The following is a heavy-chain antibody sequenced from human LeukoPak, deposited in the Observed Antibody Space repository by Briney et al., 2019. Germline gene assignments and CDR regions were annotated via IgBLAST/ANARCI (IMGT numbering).Heavy chain of an antibody. D-gene: IGHD3-10*01. J-gene: IGHJ4*02. V-gene: IGHV4-59*01. CDR3: ARGDYYGSGSYYNLYY. Sequence: PSETLSLTCTVSGGSISSYYWSWIRQPPGEGLEWIGYIYYSGSTNYNPSLKSRVTISVDTSKNQFSLKLSSVTAADTAVYYCARGDYYGSGSYYNLYYWGQGTLVTVSS. CDR1: GGSISSYY. CDR2: IYYSGST.